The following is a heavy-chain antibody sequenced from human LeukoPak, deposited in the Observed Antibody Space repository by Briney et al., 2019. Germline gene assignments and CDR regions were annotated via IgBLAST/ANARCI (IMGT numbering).Heavy chain of an antibody. V-gene: IGHV3-30-3*01. CDR1: GFTFSNAW. CDR3: ARDATPAGKLGHYFDY. D-gene: IGHD7-27*01. Sequence: GGSLRLSCAAPGFTFSNAWMSWVRQAPGKGLEWVAVISYDGSNKYYADSVKGRFTISRDNSKNTLYLQMNSLRAEDTAVYYCARDATPAGKLGHYFDYWGQGTLVTVSS. J-gene: IGHJ4*02. CDR2: ISYDGSNK.